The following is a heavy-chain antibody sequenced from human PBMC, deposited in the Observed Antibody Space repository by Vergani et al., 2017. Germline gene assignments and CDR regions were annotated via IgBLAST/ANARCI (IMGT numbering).Heavy chain of an antibody. Sequence: QVHLVQSGSEVKKPGSSVKVSCNASRGTFSSYAISWVRQAPGQGLEWIGRIIPIFSATKYAQKFQGRVTITADESTSTAYMELSSLTSDDTAVYYCSSQPKSSSSYSGDYWGQGTLVTVSS. D-gene: IGHD6-13*01. V-gene: IGHV1-69*13. CDR2: IIPIFSAT. CDR3: SSQPKSSSSYSGDY. J-gene: IGHJ4*02. CDR1: RGTFSSYA.